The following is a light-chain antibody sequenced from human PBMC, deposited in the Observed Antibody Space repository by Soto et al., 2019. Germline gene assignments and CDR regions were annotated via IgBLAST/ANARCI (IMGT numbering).Light chain of an antibody. J-gene: IGKJ1*01. CDR2: DAS. CDR1: QGISSW. Sequence: DLQMTQSPSSVAASVGDRVTLTCRASQGISSWLAWYQHQPGKAPKLLIYDASSLESGVPSRFSGIGSGTEFTLSISSLQPEDFGTYYCQQCYMGWTFGQGTKVDIK. V-gene: IGKV1-5*01. CDR3: QQCYMGWT.